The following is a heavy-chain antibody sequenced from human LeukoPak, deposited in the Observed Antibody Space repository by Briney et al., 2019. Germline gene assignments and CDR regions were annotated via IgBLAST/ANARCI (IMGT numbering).Heavy chain of an antibody. D-gene: IGHD6-6*01. V-gene: IGHV1-69*05. CDR1: GGTFSSYA. CDR3: ARCPEYSIYFDY. Sequence: SVKVSCKASGGTFSSYAISWVRQAPGQGLEWMGGIIPNFGKANYAPKFQGGVTITRDKSTSTAYMELSSLSAEDTAVYYWARCPEYSIYFDYWGQGTLVTVSS. J-gene: IGHJ4*02. CDR2: IIPNFGKA.